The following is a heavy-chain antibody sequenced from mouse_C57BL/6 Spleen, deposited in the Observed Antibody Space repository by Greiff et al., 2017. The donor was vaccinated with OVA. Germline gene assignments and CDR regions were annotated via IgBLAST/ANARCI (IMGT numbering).Heavy chain of an antibody. CDR3: ARGLDSSGPWFAY. CDR2: IWSGGST. D-gene: IGHD3-2*02. Sequence: QVQLQQSGPGLVQPSQSLSITCTVSGFSLTSYGVHWVRQSPGKGLEWLGVIWSGGSTDYNAAFISRLSISKDNSKSQVFFKMNSLQADDTAIYYCARGLDSSGPWFAYWGQGTLVTVSA. CDR1: GFSLTSYG. J-gene: IGHJ3*01. V-gene: IGHV2-2*01.